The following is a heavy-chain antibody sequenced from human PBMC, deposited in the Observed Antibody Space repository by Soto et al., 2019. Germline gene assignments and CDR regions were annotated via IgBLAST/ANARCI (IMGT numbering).Heavy chain of an antibody. D-gene: IGHD6-13*01. CDR3: AKQEKTGSTSSYYSC. J-gene: IGHJ4*02. CDR1: GFTFSSYA. CDR2: ISGSGGST. V-gene: IGHV3-23*01. Sequence: PGGSLRLSCAASGFTFSSYAMSWVRQAPGKGLEWVSTISGSGGSTYYADSVKGRFTISRDNSKNTLYLQMNSLRAEDTAIYYCAKQEKTGSTSSYYSCWGQGTLVTVSS.